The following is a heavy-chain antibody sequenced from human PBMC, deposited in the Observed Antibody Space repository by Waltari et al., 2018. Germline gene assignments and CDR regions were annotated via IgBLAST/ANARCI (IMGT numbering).Heavy chain of an antibody. CDR1: GDSFSNFF. CDR2: INDSGNT. CDR3: GTGNGKTEY. V-gene: IGHV4-34*02. D-gene: IGHD1-1*01. J-gene: IGHJ4*01. Sequence: QVQLQQWGAGLLKPSETLSLTCTVYGDSFSNFFWSWIRQPPGKGLEWIGEINDSGNTYYNPSLKSRVTISVDTSKIQFSLKLSSVTAADTAVYYCGTGNGKTEYW.